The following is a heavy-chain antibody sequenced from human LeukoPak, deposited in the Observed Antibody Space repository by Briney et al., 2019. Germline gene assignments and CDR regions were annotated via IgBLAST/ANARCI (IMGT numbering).Heavy chain of an antibody. V-gene: IGHV3-7*01. Sequence: GGSLRLSCAASGFTFSSYWMSWVRQAPGKGLEWAANIKQDGSGKYYVGSVKGRFTISRDNAKNSLYLQMNSLRAEDTAVYYCAAAEYQLDILDYWGQGTLVTVSS. CDR3: AAAEYQLDILDY. J-gene: IGHJ4*02. CDR1: GFTFSSYW. D-gene: IGHD2-2*01. CDR2: IKQDGSGK.